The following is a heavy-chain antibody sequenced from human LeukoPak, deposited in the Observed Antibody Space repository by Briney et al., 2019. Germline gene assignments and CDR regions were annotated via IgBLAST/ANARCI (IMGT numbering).Heavy chain of an antibody. J-gene: IGHJ4*02. V-gene: IGHV3-74*01. CDR2: INTDGTIT. CDR3: ARVNYFDY. CDR1: GFTFSSYW. Sequence: GGSLRLSCAAAGFTFSSYWMHWVRQAPGKGLVWVSRINTDGTITSYADSVRGRFTISRDNAKNTLYLQMTSLRAEDTALYYCARVNYFDYWGQGTLVTVSS.